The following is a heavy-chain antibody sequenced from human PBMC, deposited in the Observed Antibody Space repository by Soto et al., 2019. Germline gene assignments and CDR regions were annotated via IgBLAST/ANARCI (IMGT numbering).Heavy chain of an antibody. CDR1: GGSISSGGYS. Sequence: QLQLQESGSGLVKPSQTLSLTCAVSGGSISSGGYSWSWIRQPPGKGLEWIGYIYHSGSTYYNPSLKSRXXIXVXMSKNQFSLKLSSVTAADTAVYYCASYTVTNDAFDIWGQGTMVTVSS. V-gene: IGHV4-30-2*01. D-gene: IGHD4-17*01. J-gene: IGHJ3*02. CDR2: IYHSGST. CDR3: ASYTVTNDAFDI.